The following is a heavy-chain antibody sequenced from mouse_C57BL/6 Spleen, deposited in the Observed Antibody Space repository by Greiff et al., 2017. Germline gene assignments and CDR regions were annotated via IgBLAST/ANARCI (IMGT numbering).Heavy chain of an antibody. Sequence: VQLQQSGPVLVKPGASVKMSCKASGYTFTDYYMNWVKQSHGKSLEWIGVINPYNGGTSYNQKFKGKATLTVDKSSSTAYMELNSLTSEDSAVYYCARELGVFDYWGQGTTLTVSS. J-gene: IGHJ2*01. CDR3: ARELGVFDY. CDR2: INPYNGGT. V-gene: IGHV1-19*01. D-gene: IGHD4-1*01. CDR1: GYTFTDYY.